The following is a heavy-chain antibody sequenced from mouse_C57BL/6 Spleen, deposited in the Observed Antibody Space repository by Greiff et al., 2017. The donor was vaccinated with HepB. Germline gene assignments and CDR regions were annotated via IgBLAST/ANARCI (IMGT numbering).Heavy chain of an antibody. J-gene: IGHJ1*03. CDR3: AAYDFYWYFDV. Sequence: VQLLQSGPELVKPGASVKMSCKASGYTFTDYNMHWVKQSHGKSLEWIGYINPNNGGTSYNQKFKGKATLTVNKSSSTAYMELRSLTSEDSAVYYCAAYDFYWYFDVWGTGTTVTVSS. V-gene: IGHV1-22*01. D-gene: IGHD2-4*01. CDR2: INPNNGGT. CDR1: GYTFTDYN.